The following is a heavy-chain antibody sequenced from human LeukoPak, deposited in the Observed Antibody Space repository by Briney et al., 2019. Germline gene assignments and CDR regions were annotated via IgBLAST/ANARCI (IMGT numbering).Heavy chain of an antibody. CDR2: ISYDGSNK. J-gene: IGHJ4*02. Sequence: GGSPRLSCAASGFTFSSYAMHWVRQAPGKGLEWVAVISYDGSNKYYADSVKGRFTISRDNSKNTLYLQMNSLRAEDTAVYYCARDQGVVVPATILDYWGQGTLVTVSS. D-gene: IGHD2-2*01. CDR3: ARDQGVVVPATILDY. CDR1: GFTFSSYA. V-gene: IGHV3-30-3*01.